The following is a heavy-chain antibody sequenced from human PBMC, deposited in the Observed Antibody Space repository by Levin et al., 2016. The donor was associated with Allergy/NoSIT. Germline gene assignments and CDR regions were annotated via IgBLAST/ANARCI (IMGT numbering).Heavy chain of an antibody. V-gene: IGHV1-69*01. Sequence: WVRQAPGQGLEWMGGIIPIFGTANYAQKFQGRVTITADESTSTAYMELSSLRSEDTVVYYCASGDYVWGSYRAYYYMDVWGKGTTVTVSS. D-gene: IGHD3-16*02. CDR3: ASGDYVWGSYRAYYYMDV. CDR2: IIPIFGTA. J-gene: IGHJ6*03.